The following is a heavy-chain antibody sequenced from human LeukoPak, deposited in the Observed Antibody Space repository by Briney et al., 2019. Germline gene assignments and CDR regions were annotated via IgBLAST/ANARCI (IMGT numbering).Heavy chain of an antibody. CDR2: IDSDGSTT. CDR3: LAGYYYNNMDV. V-gene: IGHV3-74*01. Sequence: GGCLRLSCAASGFTFSDYWMHWVRQAPGKGLVWVSRIDSDGSTTNYADSVKGRFTISRDNAKSTVFLQMNRLRAEDAAMYYCLAGYYYNNMDVCGKGTTVTVSS. J-gene: IGHJ6*03. D-gene: IGHD2-15*01. CDR1: GFTFSDYW.